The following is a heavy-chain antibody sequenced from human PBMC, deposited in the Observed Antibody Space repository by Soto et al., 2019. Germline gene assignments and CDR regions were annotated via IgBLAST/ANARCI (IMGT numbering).Heavy chain of an antibody. V-gene: IGHV1-69*06. CDR2: IIPIFGTA. J-gene: IGHJ6*02. CDR1: GGTFSSYA. CDR3: ARDDRKDIVVVPAAILAAYYYGMDV. D-gene: IGHD2-2*02. Sequence: SVKVSCKASGGTFSSYAISWVRQAPGQGLEWMGGIIPIFGTANYAQKFQGRVTITADKSTSTAYMELSSLRSEDTAVYYCARDDRKDIVVVPAAILAAYYYGMDVWGQGTTVTVSS.